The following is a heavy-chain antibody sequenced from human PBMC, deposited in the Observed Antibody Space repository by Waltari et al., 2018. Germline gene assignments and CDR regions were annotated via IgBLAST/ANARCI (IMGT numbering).Heavy chain of an antibody. J-gene: IGHJ4*02. V-gene: IGHV3-48*03. CDR1: GFTFSSYE. CDR2: ISSSGSTI. D-gene: IGHD3-3*01. CDR3: AREMPTHYDFWSGYYKPFDY. Sequence: EVQLVESGGGLVQPGGSLRLSCAASGFTFSSYEMNWVRQAPGKGLGWVSYISSSGSTIYYADSVKGRFTISRDNAKNSLYLQMNSLRAEDTAVYYCAREMPTHYDFWSGYYKPFDYWGQGTLVTVSS.